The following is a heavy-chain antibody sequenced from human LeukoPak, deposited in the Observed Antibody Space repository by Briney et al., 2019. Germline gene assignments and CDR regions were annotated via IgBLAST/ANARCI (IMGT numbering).Heavy chain of an antibody. J-gene: IGHJ3*02. CDR2: ISYDGSNK. Sequence: PGGSLRLSCAASGFTFSSYGMHWVRQAPGKGLEWVAVISYDGSNKYYADSVKGRFTISRDNSKNTLYLQMNSLRAEDTAVYYCAKVPHGSPGAFDIWGQGTMVTVSS. V-gene: IGHV3-30*18. D-gene: IGHD1-1*01. CDR1: GFTFSSYG. CDR3: AKVPHGSPGAFDI.